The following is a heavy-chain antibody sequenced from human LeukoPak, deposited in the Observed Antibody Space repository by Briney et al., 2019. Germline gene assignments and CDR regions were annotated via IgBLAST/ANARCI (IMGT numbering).Heavy chain of an antibody. D-gene: IGHD2-15*01. Sequence: SETLSLTCTVSGGSTSSYYWSWIRQPAGKGLEWIGRIYTSGSTNYNPSLKSRVTMSVDTSKNQFSLKLSSVTAADTAVYYCARDTLYCSGGSCYPYNWFDPWGQGTLVTVSS. CDR3: ARDTLYCSGGSCYPYNWFDP. J-gene: IGHJ5*02. V-gene: IGHV4-4*07. CDR1: GGSTSSYY. CDR2: IYTSGST.